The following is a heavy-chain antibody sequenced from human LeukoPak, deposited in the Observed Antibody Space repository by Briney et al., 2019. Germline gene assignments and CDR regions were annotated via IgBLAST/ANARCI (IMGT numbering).Heavy chain of an antibody. Sequence: SETLSLTCTVSGGSISSYYWSWIRQPPGKGLEWIGYIYYSGSTNYNPSLKSRVTISVDTSKNQFSLKLSSVTAADTAVYYCATVIAAAGFFDYWGQGTTVTVSS. CDR3: ATVIAAAGFFDY. CDR2: IYYSGST. V-gene: IGHV4-59*08. J-gene: IGHJ4*03. CDR1: GGSISSYY. D-gene: IGHD6-13*01.